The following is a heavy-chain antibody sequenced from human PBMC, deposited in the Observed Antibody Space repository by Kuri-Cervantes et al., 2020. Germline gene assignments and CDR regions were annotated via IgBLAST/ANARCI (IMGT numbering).Heavy chain of an antibody. Sequence: GGSLRLSCAASGFTFSNAWMSWVRQAPGKGLEWVGRIKSKTDGGTTDYAAPVKGRFTISRDDSKNTLYLQVNSLRAEDTAVYYCATDLRYCSGGTCYGILDCWGQGTLVTVSS. CDR1: GFTFSNAW. CDR3: ATDLRYCSGGTCYGILDC. D-gene: IGHD2-15*01. CDR2: IKSKTDGGTT. V-gene: IGHV3-15*01. J-gene: IGHJ4*02.